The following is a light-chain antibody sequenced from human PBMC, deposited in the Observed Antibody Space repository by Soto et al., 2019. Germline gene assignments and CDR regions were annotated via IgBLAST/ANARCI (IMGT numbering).Light chain of an antibody. Sequence: QSALTQPASVSGSPGQSITISCTGTSSDVGSYNLVSWYQQHPGKAPKLMIYEATKRPSGVSGRFSGSKSGNTASLTISGLQAEDEADYYCCSYEGSSTFYVFGTGTKLTVL. J-gene: IGLJ1*01. V-gene: IGLV2-23*01. CDR1: SSDVGSYNL. CDR2: EAT. CDR3: CSYEGSSTFYV.